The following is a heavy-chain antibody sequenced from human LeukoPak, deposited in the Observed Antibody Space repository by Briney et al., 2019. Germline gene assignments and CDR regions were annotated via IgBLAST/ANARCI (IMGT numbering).Heavy chain of an antibody. V-gene: IGHV1-2*02. CDR2: INSNSGDT. CDR3: ARDKNPTVFDY. CDR1: GYTRTDFY. J-gene: IGHJ4*02. Sequence: ASVKVSCKPSGYTRTDFYIHWVRQAPGQGLEWMGWINSNSGDTIYAQTFQGRVTMTRDTSISTAYMELNRLRSDDTAVYYCARDKNPTVFDYWGQGTLVTVSS.